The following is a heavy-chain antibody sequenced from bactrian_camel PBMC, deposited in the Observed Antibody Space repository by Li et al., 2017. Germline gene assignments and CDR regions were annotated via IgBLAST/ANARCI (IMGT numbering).Heavy chain of an antibody. CDR3: AADHNRGCMGWPTVEYDI. V-gene: IGHV3S53*01. D-gene: IGHD3*01. CDR2: YIDTRSA. Sequence: HVQLVESGGGAVQAGGSLRLSCVASAPTYSINCMGWFRQAPGKQREEVAVAYIDTRSAKYGDSVRGRFTITQDNGKNTVYLQMNNLKPEDTAMYYCAADHNRGCMGWPTVEYDITGLGTQVTVS. CDR1: APTYSINC. J-gene: IGHJ4*01.